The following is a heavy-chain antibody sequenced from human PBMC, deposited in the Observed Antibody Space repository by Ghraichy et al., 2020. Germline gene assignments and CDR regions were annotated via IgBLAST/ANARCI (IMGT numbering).Heavy chain of an antibody. CDR3: AKGPPWSGYDDSSGYYYGY. Sequence: SETLSLTCAVYGGSFSGYYWSWIRQPPGKGLEWIGEINHSGSTNYNPSLKSRVTISVDTSKNQFSLKLSSVTAADTAVYYCAKGPPWSGYDDSSGYYYGYWGQGTLVTVSS. CDR2: INHSGST. CDR1: GGSFSGYY. V-gene: IGHV4-34*01. J-gene: IGHJ4*02. D-gene: IGHD3-22*01.